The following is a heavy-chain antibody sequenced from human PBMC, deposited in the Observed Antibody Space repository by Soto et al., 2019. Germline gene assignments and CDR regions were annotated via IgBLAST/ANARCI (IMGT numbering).Heavy chain of an antibody. V-gene: IGHV4-31*03. Sequence: QVQLQESGPGLVKPSQTLSLTCTVTGGSISSGGYYWHWIRQHPGKGLEYIGYIYSSGSTYYNPCLESRVTISVDTSNHQFSLELSSVTDADTAVYYCARDGKGEYTDGYWFDPWGQGTLVTVSS. CDR1: GGSISSGGYY. CDR3: ARDGKGEYTDGYWFDP. CDR2: IYSSGST. J-gene: IGHJ5*02. D-gene: IGHD5-18*01.